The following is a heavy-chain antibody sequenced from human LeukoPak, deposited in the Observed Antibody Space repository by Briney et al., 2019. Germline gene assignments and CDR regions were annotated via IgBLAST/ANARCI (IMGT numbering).Heavy chain of an antibody. CDR2: IYYSGST. J-gene: IGHJ4*02. Sequence: SETLSLTCTVSGGSISSSSYYWGWIRQPPGKGLEWIGSIYYSGSTYYNPSLKSRVTISVDTSKNQFSLKLSSVTAADTAVYYCAREERGDFWSGSPHFDYWGQGTLVTVSS. V-gene: IGHV4-39*02. CDR1: GGSISSSSYY. D-gene: IGHD3-3*01. CDR3: AREERGDFWSGSPHFDY.